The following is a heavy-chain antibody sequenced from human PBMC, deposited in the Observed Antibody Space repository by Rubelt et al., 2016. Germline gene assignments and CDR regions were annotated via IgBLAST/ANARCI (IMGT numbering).Heavy chain of an antibody. Sequence: GKGLGWMGGFDPSDSYTKYSPSFHGHVTISVDMSINTAYLQWSGLKASDSAMYYCARPVVVITTQWYFDLWGRGTLVTVSS. CDR2: FDPSDSYT. J-gene: IGHJ2*01. CDR3: ARPVVVITTQWYFDL. D-gene: IGHD2-21*01. V-gene: IGHV5-10-1*01.